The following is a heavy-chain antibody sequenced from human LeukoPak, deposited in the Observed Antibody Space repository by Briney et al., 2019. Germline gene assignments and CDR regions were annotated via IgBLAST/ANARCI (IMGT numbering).Heavy chain of an antibody. CDR2: IWYDGSNK. CDR1: GFTFSSYG. D-gene: IGHD6-6*01. V-gene: IGHV3-33*01. Sequence: GGSLRLSCAASGFTFSSYGMHWVRQAPGKGLEWVAVIWYDGSNKYYADSVKGRFTISRDNSKNTLYLQMNSLRAEDTAVYYCARIARDSSSTYYYYYYMDVWGKGTTVTVSS. CDR3: ARIARDSSSTYYYYYYMDV. J-gene: IGHJ6*03.